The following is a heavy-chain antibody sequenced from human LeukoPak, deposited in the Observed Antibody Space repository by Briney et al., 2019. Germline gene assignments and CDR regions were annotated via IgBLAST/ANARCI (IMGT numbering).Heavy chain of an antibody. CDR2: ITSGSSYI. CDR3: AELGITMIGGV. Sequence: GGSLRPSCAASGFTFSSYNMNWVRQAPGKGLEWVSSITSGSSYIYYADSVKGRFTISRDNAKNSLYLQMNSLRAEDTAVYYCAELGITMIGGVWGKGTTVTISS. J-gene: IGHJ6*04. V-gene: IGHV3-21*01. CDR1: GFTFSSYN. D-gene: IGHD3-10*02.